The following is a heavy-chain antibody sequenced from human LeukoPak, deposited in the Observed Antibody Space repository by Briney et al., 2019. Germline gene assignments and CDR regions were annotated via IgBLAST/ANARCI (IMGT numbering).Heavy chain of an antibody. CDR3: TTGEGTPLVLDYFDY. V-gene: IGHV3-53*01. CDR1: GFTVSSNY. J-gene: IGHJ4*02. CDR2: IYSGGST. D-gene: IGHD1-7*01. Sequence: GGSLRLSCAASGFTVSSNYMSWVRQAPGKGLEWVSVIYSGGSTNYADSVKGRFTISRDNSKNTLYLQMNSLRAEDTAVYYCTTGEGTPLVLDYFDYWGQGTLVTVSS.